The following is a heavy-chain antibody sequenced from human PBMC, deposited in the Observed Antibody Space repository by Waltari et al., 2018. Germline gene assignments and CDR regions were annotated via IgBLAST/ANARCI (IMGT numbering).Heavy chain of an antibody. Sequence: QLQLQESGPGLVKPSETLSLTCTVSGGSISSSSYYWGWIRQPPGKGLEWIGSIYYSGSTYYTPSLKSRFHISVDTSKHQLSLKLSSVTAADTAVYYCARYSPSYYYGSGAYYFDYWGQGTLVTVSS. D-gene: IGHD3-10*01. V-gene: IGHV4-39*01. J-gene: IGHJ4*02. CDR2: IYYSGST. CDR1: GGSISSSSYY. CDR3: ARYSPSYYYGSGAYYFDY.